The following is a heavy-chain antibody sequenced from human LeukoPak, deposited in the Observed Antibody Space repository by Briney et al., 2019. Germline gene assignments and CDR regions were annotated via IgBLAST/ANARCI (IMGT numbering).Heavy chain of an antibody. CDR1: RGSISSGDYY. J-gene: IGHJ4*02. D-gene: IGHD2-21*02. CDR2: ISYTGTT. Sequence: SETLSLTCTVSRGSISSGDYYWGWIRQPPGKGLEWIGYISYTGTTYYNPSLKSRISISEDTSKNLFSLKLNSVTAADTAVYYCARLGTAPFDYWGQGTLVTVSS. V-gene: IGHV4-30-4*01. CDR3: ARLGTAPFDY.